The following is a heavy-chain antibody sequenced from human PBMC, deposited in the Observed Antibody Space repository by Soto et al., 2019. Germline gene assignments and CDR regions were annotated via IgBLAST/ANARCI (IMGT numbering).Heavy chain of an antibody. V-gene: IGHV3-21*06. D-gene: IGHD3-10*01. Sequence: EVQLVESGGGLVKTGGSLRLSCVVSGFTFSSYSMNWVLQAPGKGLEWVSSISRGSNYTYYADSVKGRFTISRDNAKNSVYLQMNSLRAEDTALYYCARDFKESQYYYYCMDVWGKGTTVTVSS. CDR2: ISRGSNYT. J-gene: IGHJ6*03. CDR1: GFTFSSYS. CDR3: ARDFKESQYYYYCMDV.